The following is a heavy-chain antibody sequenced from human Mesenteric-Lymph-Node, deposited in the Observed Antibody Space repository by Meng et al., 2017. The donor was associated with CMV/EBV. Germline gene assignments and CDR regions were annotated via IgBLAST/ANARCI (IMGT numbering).Heavy chain of an antibody. Sequence: GESLKISCAASGFAFTSYAMHWVRQAPGKGLEWVANIKQDGSEKYYVDSVKGRFTISRDNAKNSLYLQMNSLRAEDTAVYYCARDHIVVVPAARYYYGMDVWGQGTTVTVSS. D-gene: IGHD2-2*01. J-gene: IGHJ6*02. CDR2: IKQDGSEK. CDR3: ARDHIVVVPAARYYYGMDV. V-gene: IGHV3-7*01. CDR1: GFAFTSYA.